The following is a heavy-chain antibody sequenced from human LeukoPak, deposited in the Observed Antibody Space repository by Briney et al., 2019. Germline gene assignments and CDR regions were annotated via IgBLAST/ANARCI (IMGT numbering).Heavy chain of an antibody. J-gene: IGHJ4*02. CDR3: ARKGGYFDY. D-gene: IGHD3-16*01. V-gene: IGHV1-18*01. CDR1: GYTFTSYG. Sequence: GASVKVSCKASGYTFTSYGISWVRQAPGQGLEWMGWISVYNVNTSYAQKLQGRVTMTRDMSTSTVYMELSSLRSEDTAVYYCARKGGYFDYWGQGTLVTVSS. CDR2: ISVYNVNT.